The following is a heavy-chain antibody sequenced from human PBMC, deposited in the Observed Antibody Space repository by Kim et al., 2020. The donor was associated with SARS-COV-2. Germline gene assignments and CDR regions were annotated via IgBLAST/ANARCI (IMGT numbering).Heavy chain of an antibody. CDR3: ARATVTTFWFDP. V-gene: IGHV4-59*01. D-gene: IGHD4-17*01. J-gene: IGHJ5*02. Sequence: NYNPSLSSRFTISVDTSKNQFSLRLSSGSAADWAVYCCARATVTTFWFDPWGQGTLVTVSS.